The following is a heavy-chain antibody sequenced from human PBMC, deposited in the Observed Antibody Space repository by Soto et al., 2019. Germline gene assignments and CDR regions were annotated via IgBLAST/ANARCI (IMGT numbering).Heavy chain of an antibody. V-gene: IGHV4-31*03. CDR1: GGSISSGGYY. J-gene: IGHJ4*02. D-gene: IGHD5-12*01. Sequence: QVQLQESGPGLVKPSQTLSLTCTVSGGSISSGGYYWSWIRQHPGKGLEWIGYIYYSGSTYYNPSLKRXXTXSXXTSKNQCSLKLGSVTAADTAVYYCARGAHNSGIDYWGQGTLVTVSS. CDR2: IYYSGST. CDR3: ARGAHNSGIDY.